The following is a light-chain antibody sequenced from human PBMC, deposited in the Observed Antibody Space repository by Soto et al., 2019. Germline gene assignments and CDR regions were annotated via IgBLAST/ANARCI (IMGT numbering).Light chain of an antibody. V-gene: IGKV1-6*01. CDR2: AAS. CDR1: QSIGSD. CDR3: LQDSNYPLT. Sequence: AIQMTQSPSSLSASVGDRVTITCRASQSIGSDLGWYQQKPGKAPKLLIYAASNLQSDDPSRFSGSGTGTDFTLTISGLQPDDFATYYCLQDSNYPLTFGGGTKVEIK. J-gene: IGKJ4*01.